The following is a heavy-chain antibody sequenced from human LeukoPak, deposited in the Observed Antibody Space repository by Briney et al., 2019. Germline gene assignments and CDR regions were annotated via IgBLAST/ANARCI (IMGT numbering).Heavy chain of an antibody. CDR3: ARFGDCSSTSCFEDY. D-gene: IGHD2-2*01. V-gene: IGHV3-21*01. J-gene: IGHJ4*02. Sequence: PGGSLRLSCAASGYIFSTYGMSWVRQAPGKGLEWVSSISSSGESIYYADSVKGRFTITRDNAKNSVYLEMNSLRAEDTAVYYCARFGDCSSTSCFEDYWGQGTLVTVSS. CDR1: GYIFSTYG. CDR2: ISSSGESI.